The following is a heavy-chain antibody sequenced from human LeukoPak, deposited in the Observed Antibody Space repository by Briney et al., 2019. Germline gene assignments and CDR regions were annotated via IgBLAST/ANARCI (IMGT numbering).Heavy chain of an antibody. D-gene: IGHD4-17*01. J-gene: IGHJ1*01. CDR1: GFTFSSFA. CDR2: IRGSDGGT. Sequence: GGSLRLSCAVSGFTFSSFAMTWVRQAPGRGLEWVSSIRGSDGGTDYADSVRGRFTISRDNSKNTLYLQINSLRAEDTATYYCSRDPNGDYVGAFDFQRWGQGTLVTVSS. CDR3: SRDPNGDYVGAFDFQR. V-gene: IGHV3-23*01.